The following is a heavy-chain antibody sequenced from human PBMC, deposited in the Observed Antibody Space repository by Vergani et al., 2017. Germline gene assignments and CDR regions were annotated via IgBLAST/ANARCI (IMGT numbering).Heavy chain of an antibody. CDR3: AKVQDPYYYYGMDV. CDR1: EFTFSNYA. J-gene: IGHJ6*02. Sequence: EVQLLESGGGLVQPGGSLRLTCAASEFTFSNYAMNWVRQAPGKGLEWVSGISGSGVSAYYTDSVKGRFTISRDDSKNMLFLQMNNLRTEDTAIYYCAKVQDPYYYYGMDVWGQGTTVTVSS. D-gene: IGHD2-15*01. V-gene: IGHV3-23*01. CDR2: ISGSGVSA.